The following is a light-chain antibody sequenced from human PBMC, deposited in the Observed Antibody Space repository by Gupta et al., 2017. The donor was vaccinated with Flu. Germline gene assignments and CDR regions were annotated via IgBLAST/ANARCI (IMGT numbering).Light chain of an antibody. CDR3: QQDDSFPFT. J-gene: IGKJ5*01. Sequence: DIQMTQSPSSVSASVGDRVTITCRASQGIGNWLAWYQQKPGKAPDLLIYATSSLHSGVPSRFSGSGCGTHFTLTISSVQPEDFATYYCQQDDSFPFTFGQGTQLEIK. CDR1: QGIGNW. CDR2: ATS. V-gene: IGKV1D-12*01.